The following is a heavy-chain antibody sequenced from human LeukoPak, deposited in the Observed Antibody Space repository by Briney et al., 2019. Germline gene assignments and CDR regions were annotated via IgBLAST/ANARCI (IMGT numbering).Heavy chain of an antibody. CDR2: INPNSGGT. J-gene: IGHJ4*02. D-gene: IGHD2-2*02. CDR3: AREVVPAAIDY. V-gene: IGHV1-2*02. CDR1: GYTFTGYY. Sequence: VASVKVSCKASGYTFTGYYMHWVRQAPGQGLEWMGWINPNSGGTNYAQKFQGRVTMTRDTSISTAYMELSRLRSDDTAVYYRAREVVPAAIDYWGQGTLVTVSS.